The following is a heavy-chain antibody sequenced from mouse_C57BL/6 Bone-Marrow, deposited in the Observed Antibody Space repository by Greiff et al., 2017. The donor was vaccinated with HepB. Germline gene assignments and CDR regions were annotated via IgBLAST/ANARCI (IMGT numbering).Heavy chain of an antibody. Sequence: EVKVVESGGGLVKPGGSLKLSCAASGFTFSSYAMSWVRQTPEKRLEWVATISDGGSYTYYPDNVKGRFTISRDNAKNNLYLQMSHLKSEDTAMYYCAGGGAYVYDVEGYYAMDYWGQGTSVTVSS. V-gene: IGHV5-4*03. CDR2: ISDGGSYT. D-gene: IGHD2-2*01. J-gene: IGHJ4*01. CDR3: AGGGAYVYDVEGYYAMDY. CDR1: GFTFSSYA.